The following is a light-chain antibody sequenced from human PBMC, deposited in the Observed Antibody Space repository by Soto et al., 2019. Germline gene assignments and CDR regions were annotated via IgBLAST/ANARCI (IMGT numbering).Light chain of an antibody. Sequence: DIQMTQSPSTLSASVGDRVTITCRASQSISNWLAWYQQRPGKAPRLLIYKASNLESGVPSRFSGSGSGTEFTLIITSLQPDDSATYYCQQYNSYSWTFGQETKVEIK. CDR3: QQYNSYSWT. CDR1: QSISNW. J-gene: IGKJ1*01. CDR2: KAS. V-gene: IGKV1-5*03.